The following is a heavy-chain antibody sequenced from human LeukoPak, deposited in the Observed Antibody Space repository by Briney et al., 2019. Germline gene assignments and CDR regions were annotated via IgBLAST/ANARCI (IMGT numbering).Heavy chain of an antibody. CDR2: FDSEDGET. Sequence: ASVKVSCKVSGYTLTELSMHWVRQAPGKVLEWMGGFDSEDGETICAQKFQGRVTMTEDTSTDTAYMELSSLRSEDMAVYYCATDLGSSSPGDYWGQGTLVTVSS. D-gene: IGHD6-6*01. CDR1: GYTLTELS. J-gene: IGHJ4*02. V-gene: IGHV1-24*01. CDR3: ATDLGSSSPGDY.